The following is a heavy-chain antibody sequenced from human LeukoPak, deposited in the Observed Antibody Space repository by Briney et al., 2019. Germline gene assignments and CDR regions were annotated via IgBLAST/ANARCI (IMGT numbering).Heavy chain of an antibody. CDR2: ISGSGGST. CDR3: AKEGWLRPGLSLIDY. D-gene: IGHD5-12*01. J-gene: IGHJ4*02. V-gene: IGHV3-23*01. Sequence: PGGSLRLSCAASGFTFSSYAMSWVRQAPGKGLEWVSAISGSGGSTYYADSVKGRFTIPRDNSKNTLYLQMNSLRAEDTAVYYCAKEGWLRPGLSLIDYWGQGTLVTVSS. CDR1: GFTFSSYA.